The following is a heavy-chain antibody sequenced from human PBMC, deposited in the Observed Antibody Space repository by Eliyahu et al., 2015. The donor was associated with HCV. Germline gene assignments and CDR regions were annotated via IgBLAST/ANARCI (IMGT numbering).Heavy chain of an antibody. V-gene: IGHV3-30*18. Sequence: QVQLVESGGGVVQPGRSLRLSCAASGFTFSSYGMXWVRQAPGKGLEWVAVISYDGSNKYYADSVKGRFTISRDNSKNTLYLQMNSLRAEDTAVYYCAKDPTERSPGYCSGGSCYLIDYWGQGTLVTVSS. J-gene: IGHJ4*02. CDR3: AKDPTERSPGYCSGGSCYLIDY. D-gene: IGHD2-15*01. CDR2: ISYDGSNK. CDR1: GFTFSSYG.